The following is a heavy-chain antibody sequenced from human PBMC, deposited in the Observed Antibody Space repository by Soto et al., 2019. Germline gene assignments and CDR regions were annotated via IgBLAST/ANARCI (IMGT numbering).Heavy chain of an antibody. CDR2: ISSSSSYI. CDR3: ARASYGDYPYYYYGMDV. D-gene: IGHD4-17*01. V-gene: IGHV3-21*01. J-gene: IGHJ6*02. Sequence: PGGSLRLSCAASGFTFSSYSMNWVRQAPGKGLEWVSSISSSSSYIYYADSVKGRFTISRDSAKNSLYLQMNSLRAEDTAVYYCARASYGDYPYYYYGMDVWGQGTTVTVSS. CDR1: GFTFSSYS.